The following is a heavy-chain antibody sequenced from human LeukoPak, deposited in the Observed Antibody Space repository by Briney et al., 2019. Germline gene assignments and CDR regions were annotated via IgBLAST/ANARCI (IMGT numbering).Heavy chain of an antibody. CDR2: INHSGST. CDR1: GGSFSGYY. J-gene: IGHJ5*02. CDR3: ARDNSSFDP. V-gene: IGHV4-34*01. Sequence: SETLSLTCAVYGGSFSGYYWSWIRQPPGKGLEWIGEINHSGSTNYNPSLKSRVTISVDTSKNQFSLKLSSVTAADTAVYYCARDNSSFDPWGQGTLVTVSS. D-gene: IGHD4-23*01.